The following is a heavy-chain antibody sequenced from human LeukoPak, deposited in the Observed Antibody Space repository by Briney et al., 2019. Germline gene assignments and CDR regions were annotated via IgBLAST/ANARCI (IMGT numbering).Heavy chain of an antibody. Sequence: ASVKVSCKASGYTFTSYGISWVRQAPGQGLEWMGWISAYNGNTNYAQKLQGRVTMTTDTSTSTAYMELRSLRSDDTAMYYCARGHIVVVPAAIRTNYYYYMDVWGKGTTVTVSS. CDR2: ISAYNGNT. J-gene: IGHJ6*03. D-gene: IGHD2-2*02. V-gene: IGHV1-18*01. CDR3: ARGHIVVVPAAIRTNYYYYMDV. CDR1: GYTFTSYG.